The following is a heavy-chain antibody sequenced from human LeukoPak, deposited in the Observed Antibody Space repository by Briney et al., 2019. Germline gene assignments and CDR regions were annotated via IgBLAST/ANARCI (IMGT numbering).Heavy chain of an antibody. D-gene: IGHD3-22*01. V-gene: IGHV4-59*11. CDR3: ARDPGYYYDSSA. J-gene: IGHJ5*02. CDR1: GGSISSHY. CDR2: IYYSGST. Sequence: PSETLSLTCTVSGGSISSHYWSWIRQPPGKGLEWIGHIYYSGSTNYNPSLKSRVTISVDTSKNQFSLKLSSVTAADTAVYYCARDPGYYYDSSAWGQGTLVTVSS.